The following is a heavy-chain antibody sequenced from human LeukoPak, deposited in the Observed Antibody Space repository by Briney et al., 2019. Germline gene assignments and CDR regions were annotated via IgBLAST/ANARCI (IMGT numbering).Heavy chain of an antibody. D-gene: IGHD6-13*01. V-gene: IGHV1-69*04. CDR3: AERDSSSWYYFDY. Sequence: ASVKVSCKASGGTFSSYAISWVRQAPGQGLEWMGRIIPILGIANYAQKFQGRVTITADKSTSTAYMELSSLRSEDTAVYYCAERDSSSWYYFDYWGQGTLVTVSS. CDR2: IIPILGIA. J-gene: IGHJ4*02. CDR1: GGTFSSYA.